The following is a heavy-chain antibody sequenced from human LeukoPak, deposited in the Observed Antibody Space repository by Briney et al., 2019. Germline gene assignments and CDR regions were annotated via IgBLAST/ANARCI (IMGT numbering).Heavy chain of an antibody. CDR1: GFTFNSFC. CDR3: ARGGSGSGYHYYYYYMDV. CDR2: INSDGIRT. V-gene: IGHV3-74*01. J-gene: IGHJ6*03. D-gene: IGHD3-22*01. Sequence: PGGSLRLSCAASGFTFNSFCMYWVRQVPGKGLLWVARINSDGIRTSHADSVQGRFTISRDNANNTLYLQMNSLRVEDTAVYYCARGGSGSGYHYYYYYMDVWGKGTTVTISS.